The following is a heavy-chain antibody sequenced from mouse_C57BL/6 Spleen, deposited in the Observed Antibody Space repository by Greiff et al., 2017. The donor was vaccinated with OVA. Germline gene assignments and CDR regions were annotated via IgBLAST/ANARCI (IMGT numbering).Heavy chain of an antibody. J-gene: IGHJ2*01. CDR3: ARYYGSSWGYFDY. D-gene: IGHD1-1*01. CDR1: GYTFTSYW. V-gene: IGHV1-53*01. CDR2: INPSNGGT. Sequence: VQLQQSGTELVKPGASVKLSCKASGYTFTSYWMHWVKQRPGQGLEWIGNINPSNGGTNYNEKFKSKATLTVDKSSSTAYMQLSSLTSEDSAVYYCARYYGSSWGYFDYWGQGTTLTVSS.